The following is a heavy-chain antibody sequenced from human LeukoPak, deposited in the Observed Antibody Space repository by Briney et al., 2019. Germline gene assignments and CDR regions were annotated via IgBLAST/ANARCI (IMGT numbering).Heavy chain of an antibody. D-gene: IGHD4-11*01. CDR1: GGSIGSGGSS. CDR3: AGAYSPGQFDP. Sequence: SETLSLTCAVSGGSIGSGGSSLNWIRQPPGKGLEWIGYIYCSGSAYYSPSLKSRVAISVDTSKNHFSLKLSSVTAADTAVYYCAGAYSPGQFDPWGQGTLVTVSS. J-gene: IGHJ5*02. V-gene: IGHV4-30-4*07. CDR2: IYCSGSA.